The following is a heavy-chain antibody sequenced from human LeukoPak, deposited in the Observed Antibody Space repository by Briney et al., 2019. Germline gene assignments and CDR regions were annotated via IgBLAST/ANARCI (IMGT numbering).Heavy chain of an antibody. V-gene: IGHV1-69*06. Sequence: SVKVFCKASGGNFSSYAISWVRQAPGQGLEWMGGIIPIFGTANYAQKFQGRVTITADKSTSTAYMELSSLRSEDTAVYYCARGEGDYGDYGKTNYYYYYGMDVWGKGTTVTVSS. CDR1: GGNFSSYA. J-gene: IGHJ6*04. CDR2: IIPIFGTA. D-gene: IGHD4-17*01. CDR3: ARGEGDYGDYGKTNYYYYYGMDV.